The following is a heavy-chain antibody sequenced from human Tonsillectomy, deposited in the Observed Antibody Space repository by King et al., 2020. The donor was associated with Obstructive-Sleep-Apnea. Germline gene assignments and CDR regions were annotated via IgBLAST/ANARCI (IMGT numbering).Heavy chain of an antibody. CDR1: GGSVSSYY. Sequence: QLQESGPGLVKPSETLSLTCTVSGGSVSSYYWSWIRQPPGKGLEWVGYIYYSGTTNYNPSLKSRVTMSLDTSKNQFSLKLSSVTAADTAGYYCARIYADYSVDYWGQGTRVTVSS. D-gene: IGHD4-17*01. CDR2: IYYSGTT. J-gene: IGHJ4*02. V-gene: IGHV4-59*02. CDR3: ARIYADYSVDY.